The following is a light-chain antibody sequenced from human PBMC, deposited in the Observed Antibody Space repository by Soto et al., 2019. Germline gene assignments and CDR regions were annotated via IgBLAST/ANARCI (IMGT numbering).Light chain of an antibody. Sequence: QSVLTQPASVSVSPGQSITISCTGTSSDVGRFNFVSWFQQHPGKAPKLLIYEVTKRPSGVSNRFSGSKSGNTASLTISGLQTEDEADYYCSSYTTRSTDVFGTGTKVTVL. V-gene: IGLV2-14*01. J-gene: IGLJ1*01. CDR3: SSYTTRSTDV. CDR2: EVT. CDR1: SSDVGRFNF.